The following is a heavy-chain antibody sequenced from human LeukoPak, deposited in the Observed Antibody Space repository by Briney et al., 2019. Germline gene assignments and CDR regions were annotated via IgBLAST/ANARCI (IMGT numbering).Heavy chain of an antibody. J-gene: IGHJ5*02. CDR3: ARRDSWFDP. CDR1: GGSFSGYY. Sequence: SGTLSLTCAVYGGSFSGYYWSWIRQPPGKGLEWIGEINHSGSTNYNPSLKSRVTISVDTSKNQFSLKLSSVTAADTAVYYCARRDSWFDPWGQGTLVTVSS. V-gene: IGHV4-34*01. D-gene: IGHD3-22*01. CDR2: INHSGST.